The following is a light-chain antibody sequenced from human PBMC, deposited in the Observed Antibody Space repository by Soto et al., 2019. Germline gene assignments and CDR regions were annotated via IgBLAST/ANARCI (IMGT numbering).Light chain of an antibody. CDR2: GAS. Sequence: EIVLTQSPGTLSLSPGERVTFSCRASQGVSRKLAWYQHKPGQAPRLLISGASTGATGIPARFSGSGSGTDFTLTISSLQAEDVAVYYCQQYFSAPLTFGGGTKVDIK. J-gene: IGKJ4*01. CDR3: QQYFSAPLT. CDR1: QGVSRK. V-gene: IGKV3-15*01.